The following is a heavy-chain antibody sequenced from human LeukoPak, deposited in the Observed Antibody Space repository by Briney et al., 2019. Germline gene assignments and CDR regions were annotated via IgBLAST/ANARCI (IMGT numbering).Heavy chain of an antibody. CDR3: AREGSGEYYFDY. V-gene: IGHV3-30-3*01. J-gene: IGHJ4*02. CDR1: GFTFSSYA. D-gene: IGHD3-10*01. Sequence: GGSLRLSCAASGFTFSSYAMHWVRQAPGKGLEWVAVISYDGSNKYYADSVKGRFTISRDNSKNTLYLQMNSLRAEDTGVYYCAREGSGEYYFDYWGQGTLVTVSS. CDR2: ISYDGSNK.